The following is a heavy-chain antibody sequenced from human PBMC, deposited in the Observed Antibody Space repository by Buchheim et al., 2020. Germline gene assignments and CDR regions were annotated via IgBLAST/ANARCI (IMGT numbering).Heavy chain of an antibody. CDR2: IWYDGSNK. V-gene: IGHV3-33*01. CDR3: ARVPITIFGVVRDYYGMDV. D-gene: IGHD3-3*01. Sequence: QVQLVESGGGVVQPGRSLRLSCAASGFTFSSYGMHWVRQAPGKGLEWVAVIWYDGSNKYYADSVKGRFTISSDNSKKTLYLQMNSLRAEDTAVYYCARVPITIFGVVRDYYGMDVWGQGTT. J-gene: IGHJ6*02. CDR1: GFTFSSYG.